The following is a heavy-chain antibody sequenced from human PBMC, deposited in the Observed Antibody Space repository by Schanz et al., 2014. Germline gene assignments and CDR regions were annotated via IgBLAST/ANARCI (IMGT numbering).Heavy chain of an antibody. V-gene: IGHV1-18*01. CDR1: GGTFNSYT. CDR3: TRGGYSYALSAFDI. D-gene: IGHD5-18*01. CDR2: ITAYNGDT. Sequence: QVQLVQSGADVKKPGSSVKVSCTASGGTFNSYTINWVRQAPGQGLEWMGWITAYNGDTNYALKLQGRVTMTTDTSTGTAYMELRSLRSDDTALYYCTRGGYSYALSAFDIWGQGTMVTVSS. J-gene: IGHJ3*02.